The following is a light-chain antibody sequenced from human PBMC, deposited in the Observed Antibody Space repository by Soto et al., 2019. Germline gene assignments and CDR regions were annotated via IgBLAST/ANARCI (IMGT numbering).Light chain of an antibody. CDR2: GAS. J-gene: IGKJ1*01. Sequence: VMTQAPATLSVSPGERATLSCRASQTINNNVDWYQLKYGQVPRLLIYGASTRAAGIPDRFSGSGSGTDFTLTISRLEPEDFAVYYCQQYGSSPGTFGQGTKVDI. CDR3: QQYGSSPGT. V-gene: IGKV3-20*01. CDR1: QTINNN.